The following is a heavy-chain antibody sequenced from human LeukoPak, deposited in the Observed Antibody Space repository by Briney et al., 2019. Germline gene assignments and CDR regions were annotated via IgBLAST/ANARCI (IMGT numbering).Heavy chain of an antibody. CDR1: GGSISSYY. CDR2: IYTSGST. Sequence: SETLSLTCTVSGGSISSYYWSWIRQPAGKGLEWIGRIYTSGSTNYNPSLKSRVTMSVDTSKNQFSLKLSSVTAADTAVYYCARESYDSRGYYRDYWGQGTLVTVSS. D-gene: IGHD3-22*01. J-gene: IGHJ4*02. V-gene: IGHV4-4*07. CDR3: ARESYDSRGYYRDY.